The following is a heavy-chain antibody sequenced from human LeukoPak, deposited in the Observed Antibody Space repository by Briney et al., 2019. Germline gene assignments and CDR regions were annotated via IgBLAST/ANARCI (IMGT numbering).Heavy chain of an antibody. CDR1: GDSISTSSYY. D-gene: IGHD3-22*01. CDR2: IYYSGST. V-gene: IGHV4-39*01. Sequence: ASETLSLTCTVSGDSISTSSYYWGWIRQPPGKGLEWLGSIYYSGSTYYNPSLKSRVTISVDTSKNQFSLNLYSVTAVDTAVFYCARSYYYDYRQIDYWGQGTLVTVSS. CDR3: ARSYYYDYRQIDY. J-gene: IGHJ4*02.